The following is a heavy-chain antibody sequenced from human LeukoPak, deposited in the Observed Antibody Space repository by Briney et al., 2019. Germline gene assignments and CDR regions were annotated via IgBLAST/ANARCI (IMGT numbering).Heavy chain of an antibody. V-gene: IGHV1-69*13. J-gene: IGHJ5*02. CDR3: AREGGYYYDSSGYYPVFWFDP. CDR2: IIPIFGTA. Sequence: ASVKVSCKASGGTFSSYAISWVRQAPGQGLEWMGGIIPIFGTANYAQKFQGRVTITADESTSTAYMELSSLRSEDTAVYYCAREGGYYYDSSGYYPVFWFDPWGQGTLVTVSS. CDR1: GGTFSSYA. D-gene: IGHD3-22*01.